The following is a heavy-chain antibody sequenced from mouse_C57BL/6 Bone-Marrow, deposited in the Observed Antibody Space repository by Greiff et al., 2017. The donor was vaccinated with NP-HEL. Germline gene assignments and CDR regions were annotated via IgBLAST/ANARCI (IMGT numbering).Heavy chain of an antibody. CDR3: ARENYGPHWYFDV. V-gene: IGHV1-7*01. Sequence: QVQLQQSGAELAKPGASVKLSCKASGYTFTSYWMHWVKQRPGKGLEWIGYINPSSGYTKYKQKFKDKATLTADHSSSTSYMQLSSLTDEDSAVYYCARENYGPHWYFDVWGTGTTVTVSS. CDR2: INPSSGYT. J-gene: IGHJ1*03. CDR1: GYTFTSYW. D-gene: IGHD1-1*02.